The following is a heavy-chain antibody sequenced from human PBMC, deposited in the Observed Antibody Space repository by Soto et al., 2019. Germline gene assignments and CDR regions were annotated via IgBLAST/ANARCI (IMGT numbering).Heavy chain of an antibody. CDR3: ARDARDSGYGINWFDP. CDR2: INAGNGNT. D-gene: IGHD5-12*01. J-gene: IGHJ5*02. Sequence: GASVKVSCKASGYTFTSYAMHWVRQAPGQRLEWMGWINAGNGNTKYSQKFQGRVTITRDTSASTAYMELSSLRSEDTAVYYCARDARDSGYGINWFDPWGQGTLVTVSS. CDR1: GYTFTSYA. V-gene: IGHV1-3*01.